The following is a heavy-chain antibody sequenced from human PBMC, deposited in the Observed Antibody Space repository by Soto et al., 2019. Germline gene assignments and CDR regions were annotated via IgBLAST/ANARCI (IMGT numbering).Heavy chain of an antibody. V-gene: IGHV1-69*12. CDR2: TIPIFGTA. J-gene: IGHJ4*02. Sequence: QVQLVQSGAEVKKPGSSVKVSCKASGGTFSSYAISWVRQAPGQGLEWMGGTIPIFGTAHYAQKFQGRLTITADESTSTAYMDLNSLRSEDTALYYCARGEQLDHFDYWGQGTLVTVSS. CDR1: GGTFSSYA. D-gene: IGHD6-13*01. CDR3: ARGEQLDHFDY.